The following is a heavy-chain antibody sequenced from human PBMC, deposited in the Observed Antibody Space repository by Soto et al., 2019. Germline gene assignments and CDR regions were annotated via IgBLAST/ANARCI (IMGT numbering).Heavy chain of an antibody. Sequence: EVQLLESGGGLVQPGGSLRLSCAASGFTFSSYAMTWVRQAPGKGLEWVSSIGGSVGSTFYADSVKGRFTISRDNSKSTLYLQANRLRVDDTAVYYCAKDSMIRGVNGMDVWGQGTTVTVSS. CDR3: AKDSMIRGVNGMDV. CDR2: IGGSVGST. CDR1: GFTFSSYA. V-gene: IGHV3-23*01. J-gene: IGHJ6*02. D-gene: IGHD3-10*01.